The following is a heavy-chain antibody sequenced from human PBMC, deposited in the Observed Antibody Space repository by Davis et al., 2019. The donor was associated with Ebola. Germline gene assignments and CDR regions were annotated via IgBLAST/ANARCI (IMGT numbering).Heavy chain of an antibody. J-gene: IGHJ3*02. CDR3: VRNGYSSGWEHAFDI. V-gene: IGHV3-74*03. CDR2: IHPDGTTT. D-gene: IGHD6-19*01. Sequence: GEFLKISCVASGFTFSSYWMHWVRQVPGQGLVWVSRIHPDGTTTAYADSVKGRFSISRNNAKNTLSLQMDSLRVDDTGLYYCVRNGYSSGWEHAFDIWGQGTMIAVSS. CDR1: GFTFSSYW.